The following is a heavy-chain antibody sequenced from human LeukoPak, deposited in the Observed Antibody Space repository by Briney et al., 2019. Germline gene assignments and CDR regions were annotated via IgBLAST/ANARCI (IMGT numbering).Heavy chain of an antibody. V-gene: IGHV4-59*01. D-gene: IGHD5-18*01. CDR3: ARDGYMYGTDY. CDR1: GDSISSYY. J-gene: IGHJ4*02. Sequence: SETLSLTCTVSGDSISSYYWSWIRQPPGKGLEWIEYIYYSGSTNYNPSPKSRVTISVDTSKNQFSLKLSSVTAADTAVYYCARDGYMYGTDYWGQGTLVTVSS. CDR2: IYYSGST.